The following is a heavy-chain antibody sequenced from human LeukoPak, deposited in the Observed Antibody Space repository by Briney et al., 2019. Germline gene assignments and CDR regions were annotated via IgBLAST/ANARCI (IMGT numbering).Heavy chain of an antibody. D-gene: IGHD2-2*01. V-gene: IGHV3-53*01. CDR1: GFSVSNNY. Sequence: GGSLRLSCAASGFSVSNNYMGWVRQAPGKGLEWASVISTGGSTYYADSVKGRFTISRDDSKNMLYLEMNSLKTEDTAVYYCARLMPIRVPAALRWFDPWGQGTLVTVSS. J-gene: IGHJ5*02. CDR2: ISTGGST. CDR3: ARLMPIRVPAALRWFDP.